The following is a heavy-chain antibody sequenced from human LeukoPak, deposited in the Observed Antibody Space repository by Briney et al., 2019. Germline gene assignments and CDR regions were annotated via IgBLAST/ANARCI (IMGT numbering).Heavy chain of an antibody. CDR2: ISGSGGST. V-gene: IGHV3-23*01. Sequence: GGSLRPSCAASGFTFSSYAMSWVRQAPGKGLEWVSAISGSGGSTYYADSVKGRFTISRDNSKNTLYLQMNSLRAEDTAVYYCAKDLYYYDSSGYYDFDYWGQGTLVTVSS. CDR3: AKDLYYYDSSGYYDFDY. CDR1: GFTFSSYA. J-gene: IGHJ4*02. D-gene: IGHD3-22*01.